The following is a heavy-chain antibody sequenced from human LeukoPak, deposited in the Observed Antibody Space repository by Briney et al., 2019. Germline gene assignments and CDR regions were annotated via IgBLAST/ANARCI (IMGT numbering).Heavy chain of an antibody. J-gene: IGHJ6*02. D-gene: IGHD6-13*01. CDR1: GYTFTSYD. CDR2: MNPNSGNT. CDR3: ARVQEYSSSWYRYYYYYYGMDV. Sequence: GDSVKVSCKASGYTFTSYDINWVRQATGQGLEWMGWMNPNSGNTGYAQKFQSRVTMTRNTSISTAYMELSSLRSEDTAVYYCARVQEYSSSWYRYYYYYYGMDVWGQGTTVTVSS. V-gene: IGHV1-8*01.